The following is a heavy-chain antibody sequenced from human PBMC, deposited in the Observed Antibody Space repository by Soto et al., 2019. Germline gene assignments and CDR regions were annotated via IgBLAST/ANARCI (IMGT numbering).Heavy chain of an antibody. Sequence: SETLSLTCTVSGGSISSGDYYWSWIRQPPGKGLEWIGYIYYSGSTYYNPSLKSRVTISVDTSKNQFSLKLSSVTAADTAVYYCAREPMVAVGYFDYWGQGTLVTVSS. V-gene: IGHV4-30-4*01. CDR1: GGSISSGDYY. D-gene: IGHD3-10*01. CDR3: AREPMVAVGYFDY. CDR2: IYYSGST. J-gene: IGHJ4*02.